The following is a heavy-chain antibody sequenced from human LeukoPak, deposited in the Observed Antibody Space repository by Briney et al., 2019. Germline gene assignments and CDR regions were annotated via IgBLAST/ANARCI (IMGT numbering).Heavy chain of an antibody. CDR2: ISAYNGNT. D-gene: IGHD3-3*01. J-gene: IGHJ5*02. Sequence: GASVNVSCKASGYTFTSYGISWVRQAPGQGLEWMGWISAYNGNTNYAQKLQGRVTMTTDTSTSTAYMELRSLRSDDTAVYYCARLGGEYYDFWSGYQYNWFDPWGQGTLVTVSS. V-gene: IGHV1-18*01. CDR3: ARLGGEYYDFWSGYQYNWFDP. CDR1: GYTFTSYG.